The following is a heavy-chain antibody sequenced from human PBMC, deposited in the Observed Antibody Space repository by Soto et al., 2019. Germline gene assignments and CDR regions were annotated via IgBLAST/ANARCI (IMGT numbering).Heavy chain of an antibody. CDR3: AAKNNPFSSGWYR. CDR2: IYHSGST. V-gene: IGHV4-4*02. Sequence: QVQLQESGPGLVKPSGTLSLTCAVSGGSISSSNWWSWVRQPPGKGLEWIGEIYHSGSTNYNPSLKSRVTISVDKSKNQFSLKLGSETAADTAVYYCAAKNNPFSSGWYRWGQGTLVTVSS. CDR1: GGSISSSNW. J-gene: IGHJ5*02. D-gene: IGHD6-19*01.